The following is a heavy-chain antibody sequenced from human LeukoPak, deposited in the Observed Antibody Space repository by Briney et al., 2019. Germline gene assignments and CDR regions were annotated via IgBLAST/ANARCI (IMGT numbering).Heavy chain of an antibody. Sequence: GASVTVSCKASGYTFTDYYMHWVRQAPGHGLEWMGWINSNSGGANYAQKFQGRVTMTRDTSISTAYMELSRLRSDDTAVYYCAREESGYRLDYMDVWGKGTTVTVSS. CDR3: AREESGYRLDYMDV. V-gene: IGHV1-2*02. D-gene: IGHD5-12*01. CDR2: INSNSGGA. J-gene: IGHJ6*03. CDR1: GYTFTDYY.